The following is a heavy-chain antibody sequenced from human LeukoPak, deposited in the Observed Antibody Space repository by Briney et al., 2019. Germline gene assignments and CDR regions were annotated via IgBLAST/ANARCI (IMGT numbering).Heavy chain of an antibody. CDR1: GGSISSYY. D-gene: IGHD1-26*01. CDR3: ARHQSELGGRGAFDI. J-gene: IGHJ3*02. V-gene: IGHV4-59*08. CDR2: IYYSGST. Sequence: SETLSLTCTVSGGSISSYYWSWVRQPPGKGLEWIGYIYYSGSTNYNPSLKSRVTISVDTSKNQFSLKLSSVTAADTAVYYCARHQSELGGRGAFDIWGQGTMVTVSS.